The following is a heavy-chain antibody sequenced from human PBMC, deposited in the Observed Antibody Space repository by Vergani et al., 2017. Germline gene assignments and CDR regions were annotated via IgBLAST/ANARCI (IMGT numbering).Heavy chain of an antibody. Sequence: VQLVESGGGVVQPGGSLRLSCAASGITFSTYAMTWVRKAPGKGLEWVSTISSDGGSTYYADSVKGRFTISRDNSKNTLSLQMNSLTAEDTAIYYCAGPQGTSAYYYGGFDYWGQGILVTVSS. D-gene: IGHD3-22*01. CDR1: GITFSTYA. J-gene: IGHJ4*02. CDR2: ISSDGGST. CDR3: AGPQGTSAYYYGGFDY. V-gene: IGHV3-23*04.